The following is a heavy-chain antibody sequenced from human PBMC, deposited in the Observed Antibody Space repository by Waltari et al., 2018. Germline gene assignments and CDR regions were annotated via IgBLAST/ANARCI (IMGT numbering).Heavy chain of an antibody. CDR2: RIPSVDTP. CDR1: GDTFSTYD. J-gene: IGHJ3*02. D-gene: IGHD3-16*01. Sequence: QVQLVQSGAEVKKPGSSVKVSCKASGDTFSTYDITWVRQAPGQGLEWMGGRIPSVDTPSYPQKCQGRVTITADASTKTAYMELSSLRSEETAVYYCARDVSLVVTDDDPDIWGQGTMVTVSS. V-gene: IGHV1-69*12. CDR3: ARDVSLVVTDDDPDI.